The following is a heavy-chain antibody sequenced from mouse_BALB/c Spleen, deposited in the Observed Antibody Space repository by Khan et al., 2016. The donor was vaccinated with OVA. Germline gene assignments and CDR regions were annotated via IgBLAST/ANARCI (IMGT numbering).Heavy chain of an antibody. CDR3: ASHYGQYFDY. V-gene: IGHV1-87*01. Sequence: QVQLKQSGAELARPGASVKLSCKASGYTFTRYWMLWVKQRPGQGLEWIGAIYPGDGDTRYTQKFKGKATLTADKSSSTAYMQLSSLASDDSAVYYCASHYGQYFDYWGQGHTPTVSS. CDR2: IYPGDGDT. CDR1: GYTFTRYW. J-gene: IGHJ2*01. D-gene: IGHD1-1*02.